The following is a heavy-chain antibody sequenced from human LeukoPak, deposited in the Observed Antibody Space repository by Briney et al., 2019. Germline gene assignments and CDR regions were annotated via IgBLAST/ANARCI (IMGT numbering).Heavy chain of an antibody. CDR2: IKQDGSEK. Sequence: GGSLRLSCAASGFTFSSYWMSWVRQAPGKGLEWVANIKQDGSEKYYVASVKGRFTISRDNAKNSLYLQMNSLRAEDTAVYYCARDITIFGVVTSYYGMDVWGQGTTVTVSS. CDR1: GFTFSSYW. CDR3: ARDITIFGVVTSYYGMDV. D-gene: IGHD3-3*01. V-gene: IGHV3-7*01. J-gene: IGHJ6*02.